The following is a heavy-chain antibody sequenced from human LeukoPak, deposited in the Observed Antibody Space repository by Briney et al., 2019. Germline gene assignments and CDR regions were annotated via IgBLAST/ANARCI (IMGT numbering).Heavy chain of an antibody. D-gene: IGHD3-10*01. V-gene: IGHV3-11*04. CDR2: ISSSGSTI. Sequence: GGSLRLSCAASGFTFSDYYMSWVRQAPGKGLEWVSYISSSGSTIYYADSVKGRFTISRDNAKNSLYLQMNSLRAEDTAAYYCARDPRSGTYYNGWLDPWGQGTLVTVSS. J-gene: IGHJ5*02. CDR1: GFTFSDYY. CDR3: ARDPRSGTYYNGWLDP.